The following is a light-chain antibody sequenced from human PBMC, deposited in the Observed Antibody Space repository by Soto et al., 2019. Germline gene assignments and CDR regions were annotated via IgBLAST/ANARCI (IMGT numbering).Light chain of an antibody. CDR3: QQRSNWPGT. CDR1: QSIGSSY. Sequence: EVVLTQSPGTLSLSPGERATLSCRASQSIGSSYLAWYQQKPGQAPRLLIYGASSRATGIPDRFSGGGSGTDFSLTISRLDPEDFAVYYCQQRSNWPGTFGQGTKVDIK. CDR2: GAS. J-gene: IGKJ1*01. V-gene: IGKV3D-20*02.